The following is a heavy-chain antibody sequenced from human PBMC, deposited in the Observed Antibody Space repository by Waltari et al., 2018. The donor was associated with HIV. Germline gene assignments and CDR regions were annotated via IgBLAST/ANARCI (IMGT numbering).Heavy chain of an antibody. CDR3: AGGGRGSGYYPDAFDI. J-gene: IGHJ3*02. V-gene: IGHV4-39*01. CDR2: IYYSGST. D-gene: IGHD3-22*01. Sequence: QLQLQESGPGLVKPSETLSLTCTVSGGSISSSSYYWGWIRQPPGKGLEWIGSIYYSGSTFYTPPLKSRVTISVDTSKNQFSLKLSSVTAADTAVYYCAGGGRGSGYYPDAFDIWGQGTMVTVSS. CDR1: GGSISSSSYY.